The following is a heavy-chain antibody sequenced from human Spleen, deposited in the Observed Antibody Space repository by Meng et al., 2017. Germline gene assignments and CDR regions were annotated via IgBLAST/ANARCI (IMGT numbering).Heavy chain of an antibody. V-gene: IGHV1-69*06. J-gene: IGHJ4*02. CDR1: GYTFTGYY. CDR2: IIPIFGTA. CDR3: ARDYRRSKDY. Sequence: SVKVSCKASGYTFTGYYMHWVRQAPGQGLEWMGGIIPIFGTANYAQKFQGRVTITADKSTSTAYMELSSLRSEDTAVYYCARDYRRSKDYWGQGTLVTVSS. D-gene: IGHD3-16*02.